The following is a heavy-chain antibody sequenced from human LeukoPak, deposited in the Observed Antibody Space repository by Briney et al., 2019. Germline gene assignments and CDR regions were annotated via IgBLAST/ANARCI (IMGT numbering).Heavy chain of an antibody. CDR2: INPNSGGT. Sequence: ASVKVSCRASGYXFTGYYMHWVRQAPGQGLEWLGWINPNSGGTNYAQKFQGRVTMTRDTSISTAYMELSRLRSDDTAVYYCARGQHLYACSGGSCYGLFDYWGQGTLVTVSS. V-gene: IGHV1-2*02. D-gene: IGHD2-15*01. J-gene: IGHJ4*02. CDR3: ARGQHLYACSGGSCYGLFDY. CDR1: GYXFTGYY.